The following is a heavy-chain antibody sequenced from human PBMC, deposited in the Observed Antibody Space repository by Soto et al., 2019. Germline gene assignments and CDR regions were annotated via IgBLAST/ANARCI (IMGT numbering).Heavy chain of an antibody. V-gene: IGHV4-34*01. CDR2: INHSGST. CDR1: GGSFSGYY. D-gene: IGHD6-19*01. J-gene: IGHJ4*02. CDR3: ARGKWLAPGDFDY. Sequence: QVQLQQWGAGLLKPSETLSLTCAVYGGSFSGYYWSWIRQPPGKGLEWIGEINHSGSTNYNPSLKSRVTIAVDTSKNQFSLKLSSVTAAETAVYYCARGKWLAPGDFDYWGQGTLVTVSS.